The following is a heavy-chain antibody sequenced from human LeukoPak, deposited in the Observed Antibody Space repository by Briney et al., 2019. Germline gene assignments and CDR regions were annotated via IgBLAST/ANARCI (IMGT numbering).Heavy chain of an antibody. CDR1: GFTFSSYE. D-gene: IGHD3-10*01. Sequence: GGSLRLSCAASGFTFSSYEMNWVRQAPGKGLEWVSYISSSGSTIYYADSVKDRFTISRDNSKNTLYLQMNSLRAEDTAVYYCAKDRAYYYGSGSPPGYFDYWGQGTLVTVSS. V-gene: IGHV3-48*03. CDR2: ISSSGSTI. J-gene: IGHJ4*02. CDR3: AKDRAYYYGSGSPPGYFDY.